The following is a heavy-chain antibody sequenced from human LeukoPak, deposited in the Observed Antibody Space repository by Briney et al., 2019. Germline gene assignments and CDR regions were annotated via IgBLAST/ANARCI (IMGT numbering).Heavy chain of an antibody. D-gene: IGHD2-2*01. V-gene: IGHV1-2*02. CDR2: INPNSGGT. J-gene: IGHJ3*02. CDR1: GYTFTGYY. CDR3: VGCSITSCYAFRAFDI. Sequence: ASVKVSCKASGYTFTGYYMHWVRQAPGQGLEWMGWINPNSGGTNYAQKFQGRVTMTRDTSISTAYMELSRLRSDDPAVYYCVGCSITSCYAFRAFDIWGERAIGTVSS.